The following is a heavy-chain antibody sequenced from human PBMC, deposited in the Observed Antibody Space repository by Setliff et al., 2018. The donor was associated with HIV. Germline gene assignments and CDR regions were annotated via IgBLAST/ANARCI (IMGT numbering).Heavy chain of an antibody. J-gene: IGHJ4*02. Sequence: SETLSLTCTVSGGSISSYYWSWIRQSPGKGLEWLGYIYYSGSTNYNPSLKSRVTISVDTSKNQFSLTLNSVTAADTAIYYCARGYYDSNVYYFPGYWGQGTLVTVSS. CDR3: ARGYYDSNVYYFPGY. V-gene: IGHV4-59*01. CDR1: GGSISSYY. D-gene: IGHD3-22*01. CDR2: IYYSGST.